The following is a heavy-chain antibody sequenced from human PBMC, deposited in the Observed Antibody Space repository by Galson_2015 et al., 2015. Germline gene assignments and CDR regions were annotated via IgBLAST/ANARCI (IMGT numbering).Heavy chain of an antibody. CDR1: GFTFDDYT. V-gene: IGHV3-43*01. Sequence: SLRLSCAASGFTFDDYTMHWVRQAPGKGLEWVSLISWDGGSTYYADSVKGRFTISRDNSKNSLYLQMNSLRTGDTALYYCAKDMGGYYDSSGYYPDYWGQGTLVTVSS. CDR2: ISWDGGST. CDR3: AKDMGGYYDSSGYYPDY. D-gene: IGHD3-22*01. J-gene: IGHJ4*02.